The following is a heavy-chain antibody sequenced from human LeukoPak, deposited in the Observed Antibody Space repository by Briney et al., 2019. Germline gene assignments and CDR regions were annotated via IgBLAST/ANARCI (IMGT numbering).Heavy chain of an antibody. CDR3: ARGGSGWDWYFDL. V-gene: IGHV4-59*11. D-gene: IGHD6-19*01. CDR1: GGSISSRY. CDR2: TYYSGST. J-gene: IGHJ2*01. Sequence: PSETLSLTCTVSGGSISSRYWSWIRQPPGKGLEWIGYTYYSGSTNYNPSLKSRVTISIDTSKNLFSLKLSSVTAADTAVYSCARGGSGWDWYFDLWGRGTLVTVSS.